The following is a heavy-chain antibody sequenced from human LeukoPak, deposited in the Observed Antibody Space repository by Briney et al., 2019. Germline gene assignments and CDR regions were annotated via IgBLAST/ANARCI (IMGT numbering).Heavy chain of an antibody. D-gene: IGHD3-10*01. CDR1: GGTFSSYA. CDR2: IIHIFGTA. CDR3: ARVPGAIKRKYGMDV. Sequence: ASVKVSCKASGGTFSSYAISWGRQAPGQGLEWMGGIIHIFGTANYAQKFQGRVTITADESTSTAYMELSSLRSEDTAVYYCARVPGAIKRKYGMDVWGQGTTVTVSS. J-gene: IGHJ6*02. V-gene: IGHV1-69*13.